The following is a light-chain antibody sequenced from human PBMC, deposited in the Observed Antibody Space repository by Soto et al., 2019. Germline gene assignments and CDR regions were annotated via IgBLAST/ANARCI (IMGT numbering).Light chain of an antibody. J-gene: IGKJ2*02. CDR1: QSVDRY. Sequence: EVVLTQSPDTLSLSPGETATLSCRASQSVDRYVAWYQQKVGQAPRLLIYDAYTRATGVRARFTVSGSGTDFSLTITRLEPEDFAVYYCQRRGKWPSTFGPGTKVEMK. CDR2: DAY. CDR3: QRRGKWPST. V-gene: IGKV3-11*01.